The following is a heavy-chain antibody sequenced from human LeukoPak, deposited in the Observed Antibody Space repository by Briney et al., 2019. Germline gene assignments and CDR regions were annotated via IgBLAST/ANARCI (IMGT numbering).Heavy chain of an antibody. CDR3: ARGHDILTGNYDY. Sequence: ASVEVSCKASGYTFTSYAMHWVRQAPGQRPEWMGWINAGNGNTKYSQKFQGRVTITRDTSASTVYMELSSLRSEDTAVYYCARGHDILTGNYDYWGQGTLVTVSS. V-gene: IGHV1-3*01. CDR2: INAGNGNT. J-gene: IGHJ4*02. D-gene: IGHD3-9*01. CDR1: GYTFTSYA.